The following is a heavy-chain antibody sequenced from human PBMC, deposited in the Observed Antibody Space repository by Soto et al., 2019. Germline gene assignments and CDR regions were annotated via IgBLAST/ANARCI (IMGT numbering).Heavy chain of an antibody. J-gene: IGHJ4*02. CDR2: IYWDDDK. Sequence: QITLKESGPTLVRPAQTLTLTCGFSGFSLSSYGMGVAWIRQPPGKALEWLALIYWDDDKRYSPSLKDRLAISTDTSSNQVVLTITNMDPGDTATYFCAHAGDYDLLTFDHRGPGTLVTVSS. CDR3: AHAGDYDLLTFDH. CDR1: GFSLSSYGMG. V-gene: IGHV2-5*02. D-gene: IGHD4-17*01.